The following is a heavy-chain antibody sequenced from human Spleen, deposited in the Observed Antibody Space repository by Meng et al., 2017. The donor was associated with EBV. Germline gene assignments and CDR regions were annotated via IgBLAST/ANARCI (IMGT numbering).Heavy chain of an antibody. CDR3: ARRVLLVS. Sequence: LLESGGGLVQPGGSLTLPCAASGFTFSSYAMSWGRQAPGKGLEWVSVISGSGESTNYADSVKGRFTISRDNSKNTVYLQMNRLRAEDTAVYYCARRVLLVSWGQGTLVTVSS. D-gene: IGHD6-13*01. CDR1: GFTFSSYA. CDR2: ISGSGEST. V-gene: IGHV3-23*01. J-gene: IGHJ4*02.